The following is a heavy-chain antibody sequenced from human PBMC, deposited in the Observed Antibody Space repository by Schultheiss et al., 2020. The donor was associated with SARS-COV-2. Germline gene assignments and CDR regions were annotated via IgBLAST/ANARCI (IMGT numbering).Heavy chain of an antibody. Sequence: GGSLRLSCSASGFTFSSYAMHWVRQAPGKGLEYVSAISSNGGSTYYADSVKGRFTISRDNSKNTLYLQMSSLRAEDTAVYYCARDDRRITIFGVARNPWGQGTLVTVSS. D-gene: IGHD3-3*01. J-gene: IGHJ5*02. V-gene: IGHV3-64D*06. CDR3: ARDDRRITIFGVARNP. CDR1: GFTFSSYA. CDR2: ISSNGGST.